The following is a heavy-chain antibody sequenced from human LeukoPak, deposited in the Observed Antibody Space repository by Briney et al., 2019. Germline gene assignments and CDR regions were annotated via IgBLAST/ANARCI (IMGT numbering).Heavy chain of an antibody. D-gene: IGHD3/OR15-3a*01. CDR3: ARDKWGGTGMDV. CDR2: LNPNSGGT. J-gene: IGHJ6*03. Sequence: GASVKVSFKASGFTFTGYYIQWMRQAPGQGLEWMGWLNPNSGGTKYAHRFEGRVTMTGDTSINTAYMELSSLRSDDAAVYFCARDKWGGTGMDVWGKGTSVTVSS. V-gene: IGHV1-2*02. CDR1: GFTFTGYY.